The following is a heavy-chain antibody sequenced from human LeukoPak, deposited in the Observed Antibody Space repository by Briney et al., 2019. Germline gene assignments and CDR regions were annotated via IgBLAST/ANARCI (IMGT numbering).Heavy chain of an antibody. D-gene: IGHD2-2*01. CDR1: GFTVSSNY. Sequence: PGGSLRLSCAASGFTVSSNYMSWVRQAPGKGLEWVSSISSSSSYIYYADSVKGRFTISRDNAKNSLYLQMNSLRAEDTAVYYCARTDIVVVPAAHEPELAEYFQHWGQGTLVTVSS. CDR2: ISSSSSYI. J-gene: IGHJ1*01. CDR3: ARTDIVVVPAAHEPELAEYFQH. V-gene: IGHV3-21*01.